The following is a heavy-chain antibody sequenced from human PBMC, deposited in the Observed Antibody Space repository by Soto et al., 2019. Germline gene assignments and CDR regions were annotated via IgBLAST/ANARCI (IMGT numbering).Heavy chain of an antibody. CDR1: GFTVSSNY. D-gene: IGHD1-26*01. CDR2: IYSGGST. Sequence: GGSLRLSCAASGFTVSSNYMSWVRQAPGKGLEWVSVIYSGGSTYYADSVKGRFTISRDNSKNTLYLQMNSLRAEDTAVYYCGRENTSGVGEEWFDPWGQGTLVTVSS. V-gene: IGHV3-66*01. CDR3: GRENTSGVGEEWFDP. J-gene: IGHJ5*02.